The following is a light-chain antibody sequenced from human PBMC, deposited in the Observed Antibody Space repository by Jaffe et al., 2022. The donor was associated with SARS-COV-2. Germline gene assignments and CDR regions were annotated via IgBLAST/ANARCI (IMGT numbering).Light chain of an antibody. J-gene: IGKJ1*01. CDR2: GAS. CDR3: QQYNNWPQT. Sequence: EIVMTQSPATLSVSPGERATLSCRASQSVSSSLAWYQQKPGQALRLLIYGASTRATGIPARFGGSGSGTEFTLTISSLQSEDFAVYYCQQYNNWPQTFGQGTKVEIK. V-gene: IGKV3-15*01. CDR1: QSVSSS.